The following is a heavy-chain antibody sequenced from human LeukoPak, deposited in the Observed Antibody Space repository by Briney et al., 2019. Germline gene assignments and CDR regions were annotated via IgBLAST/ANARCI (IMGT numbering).Heavy chain of an antibody. CDR2: INPNSGGT. CDR3: ARDRGSYFSDAFDI. V-gene: IGHV1-2*02. Sequence: GASVKVSCKASGYTFTGYYMHWVRQAPGQGLEWMGWINPNSGGTNYAQKFQGRVTMTRDTSISTAYMELSRLRSDDTAVCYCARDRGSYFSDAFDIWGQGTMVTVSS. CDR1: GYTFTGYY. J-gene: IGHJ3*02. D-gene: IGHD1-26*01.